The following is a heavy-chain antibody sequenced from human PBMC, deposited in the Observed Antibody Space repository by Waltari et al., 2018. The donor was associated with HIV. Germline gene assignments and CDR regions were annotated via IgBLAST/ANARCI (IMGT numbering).Heavy chain of an antibody. CDR1: GGPFTSYS. J-gene: IGHJ4*02. CDR3: ASARETMGVDFDF. Sequence: QVQLVHSGAEVRTPGSSLKLSCKASGGPFTSYSINWVRQAPGQGLEWMGRVIPMSGTTNKAQKFQGRVTITADKSTTTSYMELTSLRTEDTAVYYCASARETMGVDFDFWGQGTLVTVSS. CDR2: VIPMSGTT. V-gene: IGHV1-69*08. D-gene: IGHD3-10*01.